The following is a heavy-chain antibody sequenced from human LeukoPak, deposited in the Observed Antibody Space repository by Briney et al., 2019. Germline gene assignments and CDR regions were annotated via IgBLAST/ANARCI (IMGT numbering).Heavy chain of an antibody. Sequence: SETLSLTCAVYGGSFSGYYWSWIRQPPGKGLEWIGEINHSGSTNYNPSLKSGVTISVDTSKNQFSLKLSSVTAADTAVYYCARGVGGSYDFWSGYSRRNWFDPWGQGTLVTVSS. CDR3: ARGVGGSYDFWSGYSRRNWFDP. CDR1: GGSFSGYY. D-gene: IGHD3-3*01. J-gene: IGHJ5*02. V-gene: IGHV4-34*01. CDR2: INHSGST.